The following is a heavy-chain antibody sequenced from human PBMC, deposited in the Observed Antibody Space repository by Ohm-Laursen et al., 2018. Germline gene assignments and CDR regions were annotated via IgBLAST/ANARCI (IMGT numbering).Heavy chain of an antibody. D-gene: IGHD6-19*01. CDR1: GGSFSGYY. J-gene: IGHJ4*02. V-gene: IGHV4-34*01. Sequence: TLSLTCAVYGGSFSGYYWSWIRQPPGKGLEWIGEINHSGSTNYNPSLKSRVTISVDTSKNQFSLKLSSVTAADTAVYYCARQESSGWYPDYWGQGTLVTVSS. CDR3: ARQESSGWYPDY. CDR2: INHSGST.